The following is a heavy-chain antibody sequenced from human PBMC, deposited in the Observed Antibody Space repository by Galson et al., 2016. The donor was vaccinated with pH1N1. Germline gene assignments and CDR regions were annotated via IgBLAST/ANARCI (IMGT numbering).Heavy chain of an antibody. V-gene: IGHV4-4*07. Sequence: SETLSLTCTVSGGSISSHYWSWIRQPAGKGLEWIGRIYTGGTTNYNPSLKSRVTMSVDTSEKQFSMKLSSVTAADTAVYYCARVNSSPPEGNYYMDVWGKGTTVTVSS. CDR1: GGSISSHY. D-gene: IGHD6-13*01. J-gene: IGHJ6*03. CDR2: IYTGGTT. CDR3: ARVNSSPPEGNYYMDV.